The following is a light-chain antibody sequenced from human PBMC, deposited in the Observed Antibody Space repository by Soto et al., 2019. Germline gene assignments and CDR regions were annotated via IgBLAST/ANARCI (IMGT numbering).Light chain of an antibody. V-gene: IGLV2-23*03. CDR3: CSYAGSSTFHVV. CDR2: EGS. Sequence: LTQPASVSGSPGQSITISCTGTSSDVGSYNLVSWYQQHPGKAPKLMIYEGSKRPSGVSNRFSGSKSGNTASLTISGLQAEDEADYYCCSYAGSSTFHVVFGGGTKVTVL. CDR1: SSDVGSYNL. J-gene: IGLJ2*01.